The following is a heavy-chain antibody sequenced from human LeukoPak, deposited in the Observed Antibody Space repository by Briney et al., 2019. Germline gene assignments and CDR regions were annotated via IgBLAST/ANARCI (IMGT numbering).Heavy chain of an antibody. D-gene: IGHD3-16*02. CDR1: GFTFSSYA. CDR2: ISYDGSNK. Sequence: GGSLRLSCAASGFTFSSYAMHWVRQAPGKGLEWVALISYDGSNKYYADSVKGRFTISRDNSKNTLYLQMNSLRAEDPAVYYCARDTGDMITFGGVIVLLDYWGQGTLVTVSS. V-gene: IGHV3-30-3*01. J-gene: IGHJ4*02. CDR3: ARDTGDMITFGGVIVLLDY.